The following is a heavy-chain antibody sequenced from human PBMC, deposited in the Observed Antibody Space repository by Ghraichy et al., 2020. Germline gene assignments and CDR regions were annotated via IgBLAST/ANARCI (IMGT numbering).Heavy chain of an antibody. V-gene: IGHV4-30-4*07. CDR1: GGSISSGGYS. Sequence: SETLSLTCAVSGGSISSGGYSWSWIRQPPGKGLEWIGYIYYSGSTYYNPSLKSRVTISVDTSKNQFSLKLSSVTAADTAVYYCARAQLVNFDYWGQGTLVTVSS. CDR2: IYYSGST. CDR3: ARAQLVNFDY. D-gene: IGHD3-9*01. J-gene: IGHJ4*02.